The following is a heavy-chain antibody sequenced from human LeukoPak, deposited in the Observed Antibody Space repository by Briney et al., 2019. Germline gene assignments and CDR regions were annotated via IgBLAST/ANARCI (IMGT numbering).Heavy chain of an antibody. V-gene: IGHV4-34*01. CDR3: VATEGSSHMDV. CDR2: INHSGRT. CDR1: GGSFSGYY. D-gene: IGHD2-15*01. Sequence: SETLSLTCVVYGGSFSGYYWSWIRQPPGKGLEWIGEINHSGRTNFNPSLKSRVTISVDTSKNQFSLKLSSVTAADTAVYYCVATEGSSHMDVWGKGTTVTISS. J-gene: IGHJ6*03.